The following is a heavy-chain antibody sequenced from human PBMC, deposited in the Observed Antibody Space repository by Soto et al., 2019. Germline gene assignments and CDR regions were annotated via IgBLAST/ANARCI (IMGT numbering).Heavy chain of an antibody. D-gene: IGHD3-3*01. J-gene: IGHJ5*02. V-gene: IGHV3-33*08. Sequence: GGSLRLSCAASGFTFSSYAMHWVRQAPGKGLEWVAVIWYDGSNKYYADSVKGRFTISRDNSKNTLYLQMNSLRAEDTAVYYCARESDFWSGYHQSWFDPWGQGTLVTVSS. CDR3: ARESDFWSGYHQSWFDP. CDR1: GFTFSSYA. CDR2: IWYDGSNK.